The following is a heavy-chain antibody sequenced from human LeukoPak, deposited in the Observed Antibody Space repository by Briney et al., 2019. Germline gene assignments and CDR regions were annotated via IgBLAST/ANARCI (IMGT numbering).Heavy chain of an antibody. V-gene: IGHV4-34*01. Sequence: SETLSLTCAVYGGSFSGYYWSWIRQPPGKGLEWSGEINHSGSTNYNPSLKSRVTISVDTSKNQFSLKLSSVTAADTAVYYCATQSHYYDSSGYYYDSDYWGQGALVTVSS. CDR3: ATQSHYYDSSGYYYDSDY. J-gene: IGHJ4*02. CDR1: GGSFSGYY. CDR2: INHSGST. D-gene: IGHD3-22*01.